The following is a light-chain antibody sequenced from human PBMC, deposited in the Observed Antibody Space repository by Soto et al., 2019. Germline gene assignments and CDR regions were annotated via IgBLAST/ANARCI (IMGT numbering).Light chain of an antibody. CDR3: ALWDDNLRGL. V-gene: IGLV1-44*01. J-gene: IGLJ2*01. Sequence: QSVLTQPPSVSGTPGQRVTISCSGSRSNIGGNAVTWYQQVPGTAPKLLIYANDQRPSGISDRFSGSKSSTSASLAISGLQSEEEADYYFALWDDNLRGLFGGGTQLTVL. CDR1: RSNIGGNA. CDR2: AND.